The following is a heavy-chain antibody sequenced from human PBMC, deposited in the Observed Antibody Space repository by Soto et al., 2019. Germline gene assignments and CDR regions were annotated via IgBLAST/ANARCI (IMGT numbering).Heavy chain of an antibody. CDR2: INHSGSP. CDR1: GYSISSGSY. D-gene: IGHD6-19*01. V-gene: IGHV4-38-2*02. J-gene: IGHJ4*02. CDR3: ARRYAPRYSSGNNHFDL. Sequence: PSETLSLTCTVSGYSISSGSYWAWIRQPPGKGLEWIGTINHSGSPYHNPSLKSRVTISVDSSKNQFSLTLTSVTVADTAVYYCARRYAPRYSSGNNHFDLWGQGTLVTVSS.